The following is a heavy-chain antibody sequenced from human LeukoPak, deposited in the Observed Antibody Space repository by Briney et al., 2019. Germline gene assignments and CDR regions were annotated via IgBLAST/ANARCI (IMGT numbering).Heavy chain of an antibody. CDR3: ARGYYDSSGYPSRWFDP. Sequence: SVKVSCKASGYTFTTYDINWVRQAPGQGLEWMGGIIPIFGTANYAQKFQGRVTITTDESTSTAYMELSSLRSEDTAVYYCARGYYDSSGYPSRWFDPWGQGTLVTVSS. CDR2: IIPIFGTA. D-gene: IGHD3-22*01. CDR1: GYTFTTYD. J-gene: IGHJ5*02. V-gene: IGHV1-69*05.